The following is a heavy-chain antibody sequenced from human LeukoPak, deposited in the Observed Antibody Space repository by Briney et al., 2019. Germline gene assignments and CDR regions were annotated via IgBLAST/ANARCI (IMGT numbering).Heavy chain of an antibody. CDR2: ISWNSGGI. D-gene: IGHD3-3*01. CDR3: AKSARDDFWSGYYVDY. Sequence: PGRSLRLSCAASGFTFDDYAMHWVRQAPGKGLEWVSGISWNSGGIGYADSVKGRFTISRDNAKNSLYLQMNSLRAEDTALYYCAKSARDDFWSGYYVDYWGQGTLVTVSS. V-gene: IGHV3-9*01. CDR1: GFTFDDYA. J-gene: IGHJ4*02.